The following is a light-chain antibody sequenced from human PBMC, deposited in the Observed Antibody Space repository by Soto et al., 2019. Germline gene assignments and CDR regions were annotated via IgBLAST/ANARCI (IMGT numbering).Light chain of an antibody. CDR3: QQYDNLPYT. J-gene: IGKJ2*01. Sequence: DIQMTQSPSSLSASVGNRVTITCQASQDISHSLNWFQQKPGKAPKLLIYDTSNLETGVPSRFSGSGSGTDFSFTISSLQPEDIATYYCQQYDNLPYTFGQGTNLEIK. CDR2: DTS. CDR1: QDISHS. V-gene: IGKV1-33*01.